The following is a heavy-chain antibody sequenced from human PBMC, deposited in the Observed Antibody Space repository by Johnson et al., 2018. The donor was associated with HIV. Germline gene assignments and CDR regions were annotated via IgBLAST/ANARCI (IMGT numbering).Heavy chain of an antibody. V-gene: IGHV3-53*01. Sequence: VQLVESGGGLIQPGGSLRVSCAASGFSVSGNYMSWVRQAPGKGLEWVSSIYVGDNTYYADSVNGRFTISRDNSENTMYLQMNRLRAEDSAVYYFARAYYDSGGYFPHAFHGWGQGTGGTVSS. CDR1: GFSVSGNY. CDR3: ARAYYDSGGYFPHAFHG. D-gene: IGHD3-22*01. J-gene: IGHJ3*01. CDR2: IYVGDNT.